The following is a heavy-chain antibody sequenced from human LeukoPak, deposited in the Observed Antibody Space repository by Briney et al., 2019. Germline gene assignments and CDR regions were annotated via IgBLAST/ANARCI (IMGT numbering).Heavy chain of an antibody. D-gene: IGHD2-2*01. Sequence: ASVKVSCKASGYTFTGYYMHRVRQAPGQGLEWMGWINPNSGGTNYAQKFQGRVTMTRDTSISTAYMELSRLRSDDTAVYYCARDRYCSSTSRPRGGLDYWGQGTLVTVSS. CDR2: INPNSGGT. CDR3: ARDRYCSSTSRPRGGLDY. V-gene: IGHV1-2*02. J-gene: IGHJ4*02. CDR1: GYTFTGYY.